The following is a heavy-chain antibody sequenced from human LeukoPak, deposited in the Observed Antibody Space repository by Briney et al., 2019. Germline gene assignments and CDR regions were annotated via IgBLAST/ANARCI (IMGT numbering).Heavy chain of an antibody. D-gene: IGHD6-13*01. Sequence: GGSLRLSCAASGFTFSSYAMTWVRQAPGKGLEWVSTISGSGGSTYYADSVKGRFAISRDNSKNTLYLQMNTLRAEDTAVYYCATQQQLVLWGQGTLVTVSS. CDR3: ATQQQLVL. J-gene: IGHJ4*02. CDR2: ISGSGGST. V-gene: IGHV3-23*01. CDR1: GFTFSSYA.